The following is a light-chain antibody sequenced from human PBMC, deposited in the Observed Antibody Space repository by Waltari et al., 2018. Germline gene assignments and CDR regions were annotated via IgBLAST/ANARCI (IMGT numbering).Light chain of an antibody. V-gene: IGKV3D-20*01. CDR3: QQYGSLPNT. CDR1: RSVSSNF. CDR2: DAS. J-gene: IGKJ2*01. Sequence: DIGLTQSQATLSWSPGERATPSCGASRSVSSNFLAWYQQKPGVAPRLLLYDASSRATCTPDRFSGSGAGTDFTLTIRRLELEDFAVYYCQQYGSLPNTFGQGTKLEIK.